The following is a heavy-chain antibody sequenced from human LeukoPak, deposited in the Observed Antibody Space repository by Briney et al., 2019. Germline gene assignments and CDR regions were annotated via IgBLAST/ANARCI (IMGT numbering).Heavy chain of an antibody. CDR2: IYHSGSA. V-gene: IGHV4-31*03. CDR1: GGSIISDSYY. D-gene: IGHD2-2*03. CDR3: ARDGSYYYYMDV. J-gene: IGHJ6*03. Sequence: PQTLSLTCTVSGGSIISDSYYWSWVRQHPGEGLEWIGYIYHSGSAYYNPSLKSRLTLSIDTSKNQFSLKLSSVTAADTAVYFCARDGSYYYYMDVWGKGTTVTVSS.